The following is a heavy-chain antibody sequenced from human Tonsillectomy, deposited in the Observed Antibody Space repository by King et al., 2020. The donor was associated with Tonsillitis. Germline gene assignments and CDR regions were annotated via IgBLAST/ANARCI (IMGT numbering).Heavy chain of an antibody. J-gene: IGHJ4*02. V-gene: IGHV3-7*03. D-gene: IGHD2-15*01. CDR3: TRDRRLSIELKKDCSGGICYSESNTADF. CDR2: INQDGSEK. CDR1: GFTFSTYW. Sequence: VQLVESGGGLVQPGGSLRLSCAASGFTFSTYWMSWVRQAPGKGLEWVANINQDGSEKDYVDSVKGRFTISRDNAKNSLSLQMNSLSVEDTAVYYCTRDRRLSIELKKDCSGGICYSESNTADFWGQGTLVIVSS.